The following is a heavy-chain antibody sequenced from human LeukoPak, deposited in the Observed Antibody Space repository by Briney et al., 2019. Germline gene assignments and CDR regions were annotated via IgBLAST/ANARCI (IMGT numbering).Heavy chain of an antibody. J-gene: IGHJ4*02. V-gene: IGHV4-34*01. CDR3: ARDAPRFSYGY. Sequence: SETLSLTCAVYGGSFSGYYWSWIRQPPGKGLEWIGEINHSGSTNYNPSLKSRVTISVDTSKNQFSLKLSSVTAADTAVYYCARDAPRFSYGYWGQGTLVTVSS. CDR1: GGSFSGYY. CDR2: INHSGST. D-gene: IGHD2-2*01.